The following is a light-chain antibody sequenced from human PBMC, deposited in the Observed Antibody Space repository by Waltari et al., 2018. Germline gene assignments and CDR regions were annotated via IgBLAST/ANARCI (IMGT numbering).Light chain of an antibody. J-gene: IGKJ4*01. CDR2: DAS. CDR3: QQRNSWPLT. CDR1: QSVRNY. Sequence: EIVLTQSPATLSLSPGERATLSCRASQSVRNYLAWYQQKPGQAPTLLIYDASDRATGIPARFSGSGSGTDFTLTISSLEPEDFAVYYCQQRNSWPLTFGGGTKVEIK. V-gene: IGKV3-11*01.